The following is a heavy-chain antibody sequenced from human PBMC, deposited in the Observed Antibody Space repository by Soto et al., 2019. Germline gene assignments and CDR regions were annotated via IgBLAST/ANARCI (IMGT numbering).Heavy chain of an antibody. V-gene: IGHV4-39*01. J-gene: IGHJ6*02. CDR2: IYYSGST. CDR3: ALGVGYYYYGMDV. Sequence: SETLSLTCTVSGGSISSSSYYWGWIGQPPGKGLEWIGSIYYSGSTYYNPSLKSRVTISVDTSKNQFSLKLSSVTAADTAVYYCALGVGYYYYGMDVWGQGTTVTVSS. CDR1: GGSISSSSYY. D-gene: IGHD3-10*01.